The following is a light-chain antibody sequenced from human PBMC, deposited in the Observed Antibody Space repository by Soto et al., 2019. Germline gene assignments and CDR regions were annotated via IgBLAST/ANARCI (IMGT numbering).Light chain of an antibody. CDR3: QQRSNWPLT. CDR1: QSISSY. J-gene: IGKJ4*01. CDR2: DAS. V-gene: IGKV3-11*01. Sequence: EIVLTQSPATLSLSPGERASLSCRASQSISSYLVWYQQKPGQAPRHLIYDASNRATGIPARFSGSGSGTDFALTISSLEPEDFAVYYCQQRSNWPLTFGGGTKVEIK.